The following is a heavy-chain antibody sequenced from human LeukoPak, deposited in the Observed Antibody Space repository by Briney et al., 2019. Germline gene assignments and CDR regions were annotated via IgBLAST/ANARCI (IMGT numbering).Heavy chain of an antibody. D-gene: IGHD6-19*01. CDR1: AFTLSSYT. CDR2: ISSSGRYI. CDR3: ARVSQAGWDV. Sequence: GGSLRLSCAASAFTLSSYTMNWVRQAPGKGLEWVSSISSSGRYIYYADSVKGRFTISRDNAKNSLYLQMNSLRAEDTAVYHCARVSQAGWDVWGKGTTVTVSS. J-gene: IGHJ6*04. V-gene: IGHV3-21*01.